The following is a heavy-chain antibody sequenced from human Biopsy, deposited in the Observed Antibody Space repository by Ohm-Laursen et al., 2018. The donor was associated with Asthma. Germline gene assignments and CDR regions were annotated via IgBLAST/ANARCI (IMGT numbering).Heavy chain of an antibody. CDR1: GYSFATNA. J-gene: IGHJ3*01. D-gene: IGHD3-9*01. CDR3: ARTYYDFLTGQVKDVFGV. V-gene: IGHV1-3*01. CDR2: FNPGNGNA. Sequence: AASVKVSCKASGYSFATNAMHWVRQAPGQRPEWMGWFNPGNGNAKVSEKFQGRVSITRDTSATTAYLELRSLRSEDTATYYCARTYYDFLTGQVKDVFGVWGQGTMVTVSS.